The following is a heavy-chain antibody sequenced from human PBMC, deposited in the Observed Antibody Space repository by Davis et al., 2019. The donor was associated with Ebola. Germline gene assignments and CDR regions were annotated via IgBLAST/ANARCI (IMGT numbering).Heavy chain of an antibody. J-gene: IGHJ4*02. CDR3: AKSKSGPPHY. V-gene: IGHV3-30*02. Sequence: GESLKISCAASGFTFSTYGMHWVRQAPGKGLEWVAFIRNDGSNKYYADSVKGRFTISRDNSKNTLYLQMNSLRAEDTAVYYCAKSKSGPPHYWGQGTLVTVSS. D-gene: IGHD1-1*01. CDR1: GFTFSTYG. CDR2: IRNDGSNK.